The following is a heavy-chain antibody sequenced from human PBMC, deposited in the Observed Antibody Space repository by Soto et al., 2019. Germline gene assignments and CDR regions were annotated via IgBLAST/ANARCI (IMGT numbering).Heavy chain of an antibody. Sequence: QVQLQESGPGLVKPSETLSLTCTVSGGSISSYYWSWIRQPAGKGLEWIGRIYTSGSTNYNPSLTSRVTMSVDTSKNQFSLKLSSVTAADTAVYYCARARYSGSSYYFHYWVQGTLVTVSS. J-gene: IGHJ4*02. D-gene: IGHD1-26*01. CDR3: ARARYSGSSYYFHY. CDR2: IYTSGST. CDR1: GGSISSYY. V-gene: IGHV4-4*07.